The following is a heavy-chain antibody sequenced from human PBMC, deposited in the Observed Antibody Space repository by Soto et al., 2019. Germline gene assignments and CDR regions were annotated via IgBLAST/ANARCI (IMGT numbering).Heavy chain of an antibody. CDR1: GFTFTTYG. D-gene: IGHD3-10*01. J-gene: IGHJ6*02. CDR2: ISAYNGNT. CDR3: ARGGRDGMDV. V-gene: IGHV1-18*01. Sequence: QVQLVQSGAEVKKPGASVKVSCKASGFTFTTYGFTWVRQAPGQGLEWMGWISAYNGNTSYAQKFQGRVTMTTDTSTSTVYLDLRRLTSDDTAVYSCARGGRDGMDVWGQGTTVPLSS.